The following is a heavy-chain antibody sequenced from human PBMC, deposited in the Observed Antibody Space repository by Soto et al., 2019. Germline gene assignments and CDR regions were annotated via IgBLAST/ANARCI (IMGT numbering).Heavy chain of an antibody. CDR3: AREGGRDYYFDY. CDR2: ISSSSTYI. V-gene: IGHV3-11*05. J-gene: IGHJ4*02. CDR1: GFTFSDYY. Sequence: GGSLRLSCAASGFTFSDYYMSWIRQAPGKGLEWVSYISSSSTYIYYADSVKGRFTISRDNAKNSLYLQMNSLRAEDTAVYYCAREGGRDYYFDYWGQGALVTGSS. D-gene: IGHD3-16*01.